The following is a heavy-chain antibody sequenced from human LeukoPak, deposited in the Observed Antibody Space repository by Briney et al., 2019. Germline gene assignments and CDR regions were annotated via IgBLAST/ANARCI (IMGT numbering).Heavy chain of an antibody. V-gene: IGHV1-2*02. J-gene: IGHJ4*02. Sequence: GASVKVSCKASGYTFTGYYMHWVRQAPGQGLEWMGWINPNSGGTNYAQKFQGRVTMTRDTSISTAYMELSRLRSDDTAVYYCARGRCSGGGCYTTDYWGQGTLVTVSS. CDR2: INPNSGGT. CDR3: ARGRCSGGGCYTTDY. D-gene: IGHD2-15*01. CDR1: GYTFTGYY.